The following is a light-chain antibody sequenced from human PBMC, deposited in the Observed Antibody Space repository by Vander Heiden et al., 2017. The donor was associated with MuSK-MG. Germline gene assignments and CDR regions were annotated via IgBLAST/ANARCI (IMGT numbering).Light chain of an antibody. CDR3: SSYAGRNNLV. V-gene: IGLV2-8*01. Sequence: QSALTQPPSASGSPGQSVTLACTGTSCDVGFYKYVSWYQHHPGKAASLMIFEVSKRPSGVPDRFSGAKSGNAASLTVSGLQAEDEADYYCSSYAGRNNLVFGGGTRLTVL. J-gene: IGLJ3*02. CDR1: SCDVGFYKY. CDR2: EVS.